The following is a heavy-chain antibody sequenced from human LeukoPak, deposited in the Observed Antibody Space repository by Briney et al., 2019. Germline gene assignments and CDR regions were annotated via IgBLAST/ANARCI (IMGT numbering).Heavy chain of an antibody. D-gene: IGHD1-20*01. CDR1: GFTFRSYW. Sequence: PGGSLRLSCAASGFTFRSYWMSWVRQPPGKGLEWVGRIKSKTDGGTTDFAAPVKGRFTISRDDSKNTLYLQMNSLKTEDTAVYYCTTALGYNWSEDQLLDYWGQGTLVTVSS. CDR2: IKSKTDGGTT. J-gene: IGHJ4*02. V-gene: IGHV3-15*01. CDR3: TTALGYNWSEDQLLDY.